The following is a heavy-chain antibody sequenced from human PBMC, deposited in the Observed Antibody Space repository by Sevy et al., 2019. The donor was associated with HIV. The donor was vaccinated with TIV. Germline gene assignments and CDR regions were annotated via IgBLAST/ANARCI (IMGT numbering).Heavy chain of an antibody. V-gene: IGHV3-30*02. Sequence: GGSLRLSCAASGFIFSSFGMHWVRQAPGKGLEWVTFIRYDGSTKYYVESVKGRFTISRDNSKNILYLQMNSLRPEDTAVEYCAKGLGMVQGALLSDDVWGQGTMVTVSS. CDR3: AKGLGMVQGALLSDDV. CDR2: IRYDGSTK. J-gene: IGHJ3*01. CDR1: GFIFSSFG. D-gene: IGHD3-10*01.